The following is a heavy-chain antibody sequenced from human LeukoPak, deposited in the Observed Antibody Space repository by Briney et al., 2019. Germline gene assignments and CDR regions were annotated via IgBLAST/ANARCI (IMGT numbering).Heavy chain of an antibody. J-gene: IGHJ4*02. CDR3: AKGAGSSWYGY. D-gene: IGHD6-13*01. V-gene: IGHV3-30*18. CDR2: ISYDGSNK. Sequence: GRSLRLSCAASGFTFSSYGMHWVRQAPGKGLEWVAVISYDGSNKYYADSVKGRFTISRDNSKNTLYLQMNSLRAEDTAVYYCAKGAGSSWYGYWGRGTLVTVSS. CDR1: GFTFSSYG.